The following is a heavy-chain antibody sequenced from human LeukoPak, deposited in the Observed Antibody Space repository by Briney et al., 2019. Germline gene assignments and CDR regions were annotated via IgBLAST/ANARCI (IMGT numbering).Heavy chain of an antibody. J-gene: IGHJ4*02. CDR2: IWYDGSNK. Sequence: GGSLRLSCVAPSGLLFSSYGMHWVRQAPGKGLEWVAVIWYDGSNKYYADSVKGRFTISRDNSKNTLYLQMNSLRAEDMAVYYCAAHHGELGYFDYWGQGTLVTVSS. V-gene: IGHV3-33*01. CDR3: AAHHGELGYFDY. D-gene: IGHD1-26*01. CDR1: GLLFSSYG.